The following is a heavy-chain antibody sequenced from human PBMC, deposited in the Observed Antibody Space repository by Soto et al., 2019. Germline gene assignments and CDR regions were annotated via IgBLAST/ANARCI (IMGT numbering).Heavy chain of an antibody. V-gene: IGHV3-30*18. D-gene: IGHD3-22*01. CDR3: AKGYYDSSGYYRPPNYYGMDV. J-gene: IGHJ6*02. CDR2: ISYDRSNK. CDR1: GFTFSSYG. Sequence: QVQLVESGGGVVQPGRSLRLSCAASGFTFSSYGMHWVRQAPGKGLEWVAVISYDRSNKYYADSVKGRFTISRDNSKNTLYLQMNSLRAEDTAVYYCAKGYYDSSGYYRPPNYYGMDVWGQGTTVTVSS.